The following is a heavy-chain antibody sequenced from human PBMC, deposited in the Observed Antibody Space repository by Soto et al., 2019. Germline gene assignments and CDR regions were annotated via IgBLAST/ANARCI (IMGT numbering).Heavy chain of an antibody. CDR2: IHSDGITT. Sequence: EVQLEESGGGLVQPGGSLRLSCAASGITFSNYWMEWVRQAPGKGLVWVSRIHSDGITTYYGDSVKGRFTISRDNAKSTVYLQMNSLGAEDMATYHCTLHKFDSSGYVSDYWGQGTLVTVSS. D-gene: IGHD3-22*01. V-gene: IGHV3-74*01. CDR1: GITFSNYW. CDR3: TLHKFDSSGYVSDY. J-gene: IGHJ4*02.